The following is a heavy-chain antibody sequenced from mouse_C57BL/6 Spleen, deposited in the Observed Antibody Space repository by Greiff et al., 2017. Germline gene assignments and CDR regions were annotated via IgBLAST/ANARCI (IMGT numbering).Heavy chain of an antibody. CDR3: ERKLGRRYFDV. CDR2: INPSTGGT. Sequence: VQLQQSGPELVKPGASVKISCKASGYSFTGYSMNWVKQSPEKSLEWIGEINPSTGGTTYNQKFKAKATLTVDKSSSTAYMQLKSLTSEDSAVYYCERKLGRRYFDVWGTGTTVTVYS. V-gene: IGHV1-42*01. D-gene: IGHD4-1*01. J-gene: IGHJ1*03. CDR1: GYSFTGYS.